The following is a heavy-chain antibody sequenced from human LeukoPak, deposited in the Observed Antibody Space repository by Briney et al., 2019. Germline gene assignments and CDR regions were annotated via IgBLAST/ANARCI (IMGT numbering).Heavy chain of an antibody. V-gene: IGHV1-69*04. J-gene: IGHJ3*02. CDR2: IIPILGIA. CDR3: AADTGIGVVTAIRAFDI. Sequence: GASVKVSCKASGGTFSSYAISWVRQAPGQGLEWMGRIIPILGIANYAQKFQGRVTITADKSTSTAYMELSSLRSEDTAVYYCAADTGIGVVTAIRAFDIWGQGTMVTVSS. CDR1: GGTFSSYA. D-gene: IGHD2-21*02.